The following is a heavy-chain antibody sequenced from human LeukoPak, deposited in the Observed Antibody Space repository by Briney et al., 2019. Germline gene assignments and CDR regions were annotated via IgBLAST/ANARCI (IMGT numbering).Heavy chain of an antibody. CDR1: GFTFSSYW. Sequence: PGGSLRLSCAASGFTFSSYWMSWVRQAPGKGLEWVANIKQEGSEKYYVDSVKGRFTISRDNAKNSLYLQMNSLRAEDTAVYYCARDLAQQLSSDAFDIWGQGTMVTVSS. CDR2: IKQEGSEK. D-gene: IGHD6-13*01. J-gene: IGHJ3*02. CDR3: ARDLAQQLSSDAFDI. V-gene: IGHV3-7*01.